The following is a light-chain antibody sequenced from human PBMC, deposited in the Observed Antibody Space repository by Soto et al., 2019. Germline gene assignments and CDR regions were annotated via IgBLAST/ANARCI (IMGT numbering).Light chain of an antibody. CDR2: GAS. Sequence: VMTQSPAILSVSPGEIATLSCRASQSVSTNVAWYQQIPGQTPRLLIYGASTRATGIPVRYSGSGSGTDFTLTISRLEPEDFAVYYCQQYGSSPWTFGQGTKVDIK. CDR3: QQYGSSPWT. V-gene: IGKV3-20*01. CDR1: QSVSTN. J-gene: IGKJ1*01.